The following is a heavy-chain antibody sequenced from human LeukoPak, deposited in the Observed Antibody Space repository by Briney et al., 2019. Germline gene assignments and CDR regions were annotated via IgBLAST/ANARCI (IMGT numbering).Heavy chain of an antibody. J-gene: IGHJ4*02. CDR1: GFTFSRYG. V-gene: IGHV3-33*01. D-gene: IGHD6-19*01. Sequence: GRSLRLSCAASGFTFSRYGMHRVPQAPGGGLEWVADIWYGGSNKFYADAVMGRSTISRDNSKNTLYLQMNSRRAGDTAVYYCARGGGYDLSIAVSPAWGQGTLVIVSS. CDR3: ARGGGYDLSIAVSPA. CDR2: IWYGGSNK.